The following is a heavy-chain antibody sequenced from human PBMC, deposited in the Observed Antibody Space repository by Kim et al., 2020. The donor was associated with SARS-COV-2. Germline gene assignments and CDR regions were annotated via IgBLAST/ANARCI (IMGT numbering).Heavy chain of an antibody. CDR3: AKIRSVGASFYV. CDR2: IDYSGSS. J-gene: IGHJ6*02. CDR1: GGSVSGYY. V-gene: IGHV4-59*02. D-gene: IGHD2-15*01. Sequence: SETLSLTCTVSGGSVSGYYWTWIRQPPGKGLEWVGCIDYSGSSNYNPSLTSRVAMSVDTSNNHFSLKLRSVTAADTAVYYCAKIRSVGASFYVWG.